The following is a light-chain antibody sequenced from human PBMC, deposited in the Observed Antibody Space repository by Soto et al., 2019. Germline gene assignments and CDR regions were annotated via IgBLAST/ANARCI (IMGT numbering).Light chain of an antibody. J-gene: IGKJ4*01. V-gene: IGKV3-11*01. CDR3: QQRSNWSLLT. Sequence: EIVLTQSPAPLSVPPGERATLSCRSSQSISSYLSSYQQKPADDARLLIYDASNRATGIPASFGGSGSCTAFSPPISSLEAAEFSVYYCQQRSNWSLLTFGRGTKVDI. CDR1: QSISSY. CDR2: DAS.